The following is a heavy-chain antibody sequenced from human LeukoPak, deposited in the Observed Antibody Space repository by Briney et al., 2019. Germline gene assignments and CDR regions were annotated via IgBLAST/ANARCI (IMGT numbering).Heavy chain of an antibody. CDR2: IKPDGSAQ. Sequence: GGSLRLSCATSGFTFSSNWMSWVRHVPGRGLDWVANIKPDGSAQYYAASVKGRFTISRDNSKNTLYLQMDSLRAEDTAVYYCAGGNDARIAVAGPFDYWGQGTLVTVSS. J-gene: IGHJ4*02. D-gene: IGHD6-19*01. CDR1: GFTFSSNW. CDR3: AGGNDARIAVAGPFDY. V-gene: IGHV3-7*03.